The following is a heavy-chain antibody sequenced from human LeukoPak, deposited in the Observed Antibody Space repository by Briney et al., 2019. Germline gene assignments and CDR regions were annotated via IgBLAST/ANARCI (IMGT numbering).Heavy chain of an antibody. J-gene: IGHJ4*02. CDR2: IYTSGST. V-gene: IGHV4-61*09. D-gene: IGHD4-17*01. CDR1: GGSISSGSYY. Sequence: PSETLSLTCTVSGGSISSGSYYWSWVRQPAGKGLEWIGHIYTSGSTNYNPSLKSRVTISVDTSKNQFSLKLSSVTAADTAVYYCASAVTTGAFDYWGQGTLVTVSS. CDR3: ASAVTTGAFDY.